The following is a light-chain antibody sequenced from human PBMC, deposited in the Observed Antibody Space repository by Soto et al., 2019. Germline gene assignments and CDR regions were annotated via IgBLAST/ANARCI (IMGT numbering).Light chain of an antibody. CDR1: ENISHY. CDR3: QQSYTTPWT. Sequence: DIQMTQSPSSLSASVGDRVTITCRATENISHYLNWYQQKPGKAPNLLIYGASKLQSGVPSRFSGSGTGSDFTLTISSLQPEDFATYYCQQSYTTPWTFGRGTNVEVK. J-gene: IGKJ1*01. CDR2: GAS. V-gene: IGKV1-39*01.